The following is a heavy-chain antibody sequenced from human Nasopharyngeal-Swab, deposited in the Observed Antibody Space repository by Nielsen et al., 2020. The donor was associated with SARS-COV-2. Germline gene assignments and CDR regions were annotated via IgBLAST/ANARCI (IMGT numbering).Heavy chain of an antibody. D-gene: IGHD3-9*01. J-gene: IGHJ4*02. CDR3: ARGPYYDILTGYYPFDY. V-gene: IGHV1-69*13. Sequence: SVKVSCKASGSTFSSYAISWVRQAPGQGLEWMGGIIPIFGTANYAQKFQGRVTITADESTSTAYMELSSLRSEDTAVYYCARGPYYDILTGYYPFDYWGQGTLVTVSS. CDR1: GSTFSSYA. CDR2: IIPIFGTA.